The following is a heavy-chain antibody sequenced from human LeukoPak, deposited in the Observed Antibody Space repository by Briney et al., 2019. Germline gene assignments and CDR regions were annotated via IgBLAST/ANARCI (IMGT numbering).Heavy chain of an antibody. V-gene: IGHV1-2*02. CDR3: ARVVAVANWFDP. J-gene: IGHJ5*02. CDR2: INPNSGGT. CDR1: GYTFTDYY. Sequence: ASVKVSCKASGYTFTDYYIHWVRQAPGQGLEWMGWINPNSGGTNYSQKFQGRVTMTRDTSISTAYMELSRLRSDDTAVYYCARVVAVANWFDPWGQGTLVTVSS. D-gene: IGHD6-19*01.